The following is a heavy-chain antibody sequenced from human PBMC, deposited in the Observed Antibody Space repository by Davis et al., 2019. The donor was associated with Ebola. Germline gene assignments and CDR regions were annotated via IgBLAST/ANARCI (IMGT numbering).Heavy chain of an antibody. D-gene: IGHD3-16*01. CDR3: ARFGGATVSFDY. J-gene: IGHJ4*02. CDR1: DGSLSGYY. V-gene: IGHV4-34*01. CDR2: INHSGST. Sequence: MPSETLSLTCAVYDGSLSGYYWSWIRQPPGKGLEWIGEINHSGSTNYNPSLKSRVTVSVDTSKNQFSLKLSSVTAADTAVYHCARFGGATVSFDYWGQGTPVTVSS.